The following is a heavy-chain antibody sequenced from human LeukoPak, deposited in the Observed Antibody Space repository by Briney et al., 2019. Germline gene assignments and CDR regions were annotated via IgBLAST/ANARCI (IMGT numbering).Heavy chain of an antibody. CDR2: IYYSGST. CDR1: GGSISSGDYY. D-gene: IGHD4-23*01. V-gene: IGHV4-30-4*01. Sequence: ASETLSLTCTVSGGSISSGDYYWSWIRQPPGKGLEWIGYIYYSGSTYYNPSLKSRVTISVDTSKNQFSLKLSSVTAADTAVYYCAREGSYGGSDYWGQGTLVTVSS. J-gene: IGHJ4*02. CDR3: AREGSYGGSDY.